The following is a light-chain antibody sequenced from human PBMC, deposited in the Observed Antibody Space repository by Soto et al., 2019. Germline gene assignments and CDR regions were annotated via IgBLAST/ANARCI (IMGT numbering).Light chain of an antibody. CDR2: VAS. CDR3: QKYNSAPWT. J-gene: IGKJ1*01. CDR1: QGISNY. Sequence: DIQMTQSPSSLSASVGDRVTITCRASQGISNYLAWYQQQPGKVPKLLIYVASTLQSGVPSRFSGSGSGTDFTLTISSLQPEDVATYYCQKYNSAPWTFVQVTKVEIK. V-gene: IGKV1-27*01.